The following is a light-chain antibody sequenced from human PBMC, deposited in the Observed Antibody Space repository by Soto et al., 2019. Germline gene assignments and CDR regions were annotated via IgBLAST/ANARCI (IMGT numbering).Light chain of an antibody. CDR1: QTVSSY. V-gene: IGKV3-11*01. CDR2: DAS. CDR3: QQRTNWPPYMYT. Sequence: EIVLTQSPATLSLSPGERATLSCRASQTVSSYLAWYHQKPGQASRLLIYDASNRATGIPARFSGSGSGTDFTLTISSLEPEDFAVYYCQQRTNWPPYMYTFGQGTKLEIK. J-gene: IGKJ2*01.